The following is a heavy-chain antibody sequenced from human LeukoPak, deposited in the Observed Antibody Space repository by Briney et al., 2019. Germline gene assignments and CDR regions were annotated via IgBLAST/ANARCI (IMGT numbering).Heavy chain of an antibody. V-gene: IGHV1-8*01. CDR1: GYTFTSYD. Sequence: GPSVKLSCKASGYTFTSYDINWVRQATGQGLEWMGWMNPNSGNTVYAQKFQGRVTMTRNTSISTAYMELSSLRSEDTAVYYCASEVQLERRGFDYWGQGTLVTVSS. CDR3: ASEVQLERRGFDY. J-gene: IGHJ4*02. D-gene: IGHD1-1*01. CDR2: MNPNSGNT.